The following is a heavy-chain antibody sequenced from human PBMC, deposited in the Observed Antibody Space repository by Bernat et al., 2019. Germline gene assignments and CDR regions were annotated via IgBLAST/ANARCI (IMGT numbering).Heavy chain of an antibody. J-gene: IGHJ6*02. Sequence: EVQLVESGGGLVQPGGSLRLSCVVSGLILSDQYMDWVRQAPGKGLEWVVHSRNKANSYTTEYAASVQGRFTISRDDSKKSLYLQMNSLKTEDTAVYYWGRVRPNGRGDLDVWGQGTTVIVSS. CDR3: GRVRPNGRGDLDV. V-gene: IGHV3-72*01. CDR1: GLILSDQY. CDR2: SRNKANSYTT. D-gene: IGHD2-21*01.